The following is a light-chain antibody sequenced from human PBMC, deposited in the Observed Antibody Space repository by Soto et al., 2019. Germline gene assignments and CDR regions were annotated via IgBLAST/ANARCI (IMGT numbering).Light chain of an antibody. J-gene: IGKJ4*01. Sequence: EKALTQSPVTLSLSPGERATLSCRASQSVSSNLAWYQQRPGQAPRLLIYGASTRATGIPARFSGSGSGTEFTLTISGLQSEDFAVYYCQQYENWPGFGGGTKVDI. V-gene: IGKV3-15*01. CDR3: QQYENWPG. CDR1: QSVSSN. CDR2: GAS.